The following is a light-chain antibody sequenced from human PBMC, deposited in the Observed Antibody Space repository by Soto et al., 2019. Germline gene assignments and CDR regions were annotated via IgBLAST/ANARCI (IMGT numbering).Light chain of an antibody. CDR2: KAS. CDR3: QQYSSYWT. CDR1: QSISSW. J-gene: IGKJ1*01. V-gene: IGKV1-5*03. Sequence: DIQMTQSPSTLSASVGDRVTITCRASQSISSWLAWYQQKPGKAPKLLIYKASSLESGVPSRFSGSGSGTEFPLTISSLQPDAFATYYCQQYSSYWTFGQGTKVDIK.